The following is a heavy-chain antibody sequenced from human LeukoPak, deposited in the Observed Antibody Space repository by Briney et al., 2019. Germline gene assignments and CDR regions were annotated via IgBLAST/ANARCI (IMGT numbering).Heavy chain of an antibody. J-gene: IGHJ4*02. V-gene: IGHV3-66*01. CDR2: IYSGGTT. CDR1: EFTVTSNY. D-gene: IGHD3-10*01. Sequence: GGSLRLSCAASEFTVTSNYMTWVRRAPGKGLECVSVIYSGGTTYYADSVKGRFTVSKDNSKNIFYLQMNSLRAEDTAVYFCARVTQRDWFGDPSGEYYFDSWGQGTLVTVSS. CDR3: ARVTQRDWFGDPSGEYYFDS.